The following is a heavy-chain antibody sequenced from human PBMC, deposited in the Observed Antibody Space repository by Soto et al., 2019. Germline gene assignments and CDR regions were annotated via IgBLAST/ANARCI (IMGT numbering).Heavy chain of an antibody. D-gene: IGHD3-3*01. Sequence: ASVKVSCKASGYTFTSYGISWVRQAPGQGLEWMGWISAYNGNTNYAQKLQGRVTMTTDTSTSTAYMELRSLRSDDTAVYYCARGPITIFGVVKNDYWGPGILVTVSS. J-gene: IGHJ4*02. CDR1: GYTFTSYG. CDR2: ISAYNGNT. V-gene: IGHV1-18*01. CDR3: ARGPITIFGVVKNDY.